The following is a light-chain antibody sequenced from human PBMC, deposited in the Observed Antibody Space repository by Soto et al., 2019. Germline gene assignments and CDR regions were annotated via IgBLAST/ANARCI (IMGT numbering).Light chain of an antibody. Sequence: EIELTQSPATLSLSPGEGATLSCRASQSISSYLAWYQQKPGQAPRLLIYDASSRATGIPARFSGSGSGTDFTLTISSLEPEDFAVYYCQQRSDWPPWTFGQGTKVEIK. CDR3: QQRSDWPPWT. CDR1: QSISSY. J-gene: IGKJ1*01. V-gene: IGKV3-11*01. CDR2: DAS.